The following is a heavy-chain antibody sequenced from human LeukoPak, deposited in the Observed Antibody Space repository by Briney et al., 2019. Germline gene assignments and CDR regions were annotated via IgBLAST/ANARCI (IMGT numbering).Heavy chain of an antibody. D-gene: IGHD6-13*01. J-gene: IGHJ6*03. Sequence: GGSLRLSCAASGFIFDDYAMHWVRQAPGKGLEWVSGISWNSDSIDYANSVKGRFTISRDNAKNSLYLQMNSLRAEDTAVYYCARVVSSSWFPLDYYYYYYMDVWGKGTTVTISS. CDR2: ISWNSDSI. V-gene: IGHV3-9*01. CDR1: GFIFDDYA. CDR3: ARVVSSSWFPLDYYYYYYMDV.